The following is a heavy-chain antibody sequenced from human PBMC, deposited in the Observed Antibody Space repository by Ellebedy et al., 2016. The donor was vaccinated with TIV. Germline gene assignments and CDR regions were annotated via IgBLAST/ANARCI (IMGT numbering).Heavy chain of an antibody. CDR1: GFPFSTHT. D-gene: IGHD5-18*01. V-gene: IGHV3-23*01. CDR3: AGGGPDYTYGFIGA. J-gene: IGHJ5*02. Sequence: GESLKISCAVSGFPFSTHTMSWVRQAPGKGLEWASIISYSGTTTFYSDSVKGRFTISRDNSKNTLYLQMNSLRAEDTASYYCAGGGPDYTYGFIGAWGQGTLVTVSS. CDR2: ISYSGTTT.